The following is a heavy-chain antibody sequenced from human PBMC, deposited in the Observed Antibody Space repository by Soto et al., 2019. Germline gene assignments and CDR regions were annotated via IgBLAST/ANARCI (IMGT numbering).Heavy chain of an antibody. J-gene: IGHJ6*02. Sequence: GGSLRLSCAASGFTSSSYTMNWVRQAPGRGLEWVSSIGTSSSYIHYADSVKGRFTISRDNAKNSLFLQMNSLRADDTAVYYCARDSVRDYLYYYYGMDVWGQGTTVTVSS. CDR3: ARDSVRDYLYYYYGMDV. D-gene: IGHD4-17*01. CDR1: GFTSSSYT. CDR2: IGTSSSYI. V-gene: IGHV3-21*01.